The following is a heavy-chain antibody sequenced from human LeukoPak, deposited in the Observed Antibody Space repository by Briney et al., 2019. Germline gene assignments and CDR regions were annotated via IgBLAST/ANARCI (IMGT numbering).Heavy chain of an antibody. V-gene: IGHV4-59*08. J-gene: IGHJ4*02. CDR1: GGSISSYY. CDR3: ARRIAAAGTPFDY. Sequence: SETLSLTCTVSGGSISSYYWSWFRQPPGEGLDWIGYIYYSGSTNYNPSLKSRVTISVDTSKNQFSLKLSSVTAADTAVYYCARRIAAAGTPFDYWGQGTLVTVSS. CDR2: IYYSGST. D-gene: IGHD6-13*01.